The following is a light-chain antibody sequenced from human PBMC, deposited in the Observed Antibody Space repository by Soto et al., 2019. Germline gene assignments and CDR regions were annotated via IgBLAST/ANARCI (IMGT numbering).Light chain of an antibody. V-gene: IGKV1-5*01. CDR1: QFISSW. CDR3: QQYNSYPWT. Sequence: DIQMTQSPSTLSASVGDRVTITCRASQFISSWLAWYQQKPGKVPKLLIFHASNLESGVPSRFSGSGSGTEFTLTISSLQPDDFATYYCQQYNSYPWTFGQVTKVEI. CDR2: HAS. J-gene: IGKJ1*01.